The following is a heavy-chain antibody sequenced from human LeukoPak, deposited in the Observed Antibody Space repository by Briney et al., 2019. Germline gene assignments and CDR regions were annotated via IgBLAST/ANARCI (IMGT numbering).Heavy chain of an antibody. CDR3: VRDPPDY. CDR2: IYHDGST. Sequence: SETQSLTCAVSGYSISSGAYWGWIRQPPGKGLQWIGCIYHDGSTYYNPSLQSRVTISVDTSKNQFSLKLSSVTATDTAVYYCVRDPPDYWGQGTLVTVSS. J-gene: IGHJ4*02. CDR1: GYSISSGAY. V-gene: IGHV4-38-2*02.